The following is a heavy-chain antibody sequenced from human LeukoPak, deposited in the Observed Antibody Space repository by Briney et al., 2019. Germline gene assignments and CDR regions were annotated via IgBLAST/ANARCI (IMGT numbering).Heavy chain of an antibody. V-gene: IGHV4-39*07. J-gene: IGHJ4*02. CDR3: ARLYCSSTSCSLDY. Sequence: SETLSLTCTVSGGSISSSSYYWGWIRQPPGKGLEWIGSIYTSGSTNYNPSLKSRVTMSVDTSKNQFSLKLSSVTAADTAVYYCARLYCSSTSCSLDYWGQGTLVTVSS. D-gene: IGHD2-2*01. CDR1: GGSISSSSYY. CDR2: IYTSGST.